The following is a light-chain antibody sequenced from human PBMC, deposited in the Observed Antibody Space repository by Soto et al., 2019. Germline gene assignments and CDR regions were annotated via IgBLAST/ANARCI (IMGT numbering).Light chain of an antibody. J-gene: IGLJ2*01. CDR2: DVS. CDR3: SSYTSSSSVV. CDR1: SSDVGDYNF. Sequence: QSVLTQPASVSGSPGQSITISCTGTSSDVGDYNFVSWYQQHPGKAPKLMIYDVSNRPSGVSSRFSGSKSGNTASLTISGLQAEDEADYYCSSYTSSSSVVFGGGTKVTVL. V-gene: IGLV2-14*01.